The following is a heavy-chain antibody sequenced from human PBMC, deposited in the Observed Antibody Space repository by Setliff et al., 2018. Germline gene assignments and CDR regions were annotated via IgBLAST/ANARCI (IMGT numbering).Heavy chain of an antibody. CDR1: GDSISSAGYY. CDR2: IYYSGNT. V-gene: IGHV4-31*03. D-gene: IGHD3-3*01. CDR3: ARMSGFLYMDV. J-gene: IGHJ6*03. Sequence: SETLSLTCTVSGDSISSAGYYWSWIRQHPGKGLEWIGYIYYSGNTYYNPSLQSRVTISIDTSKNHFSLKLNSVTAADTAVYYCARMSGFLYMDVWGKGTTVTVSS.